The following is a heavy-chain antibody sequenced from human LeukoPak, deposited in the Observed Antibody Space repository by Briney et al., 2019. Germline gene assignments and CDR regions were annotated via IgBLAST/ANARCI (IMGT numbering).Heavy chain of an antibody. CDR3: ARRMGRRFGERYYYYHYMDV. D-gene: IGHD3-10*01. Sequence: SETLSLTCTVSGGSISSSSYYWGWIRQPPGKGLEWIGEINHSGSINYNSSLKSRVTISVDTSKNQFSLKLSSVTAADTAMYYCARRMGRRFGERYYYYHYMDVWGKGTTVTISS. J-gene: IGHJ6*03. CDR2: INHSGSI. CDR1: GGSISSSSYY. V-gene: IGHV4-39*07.